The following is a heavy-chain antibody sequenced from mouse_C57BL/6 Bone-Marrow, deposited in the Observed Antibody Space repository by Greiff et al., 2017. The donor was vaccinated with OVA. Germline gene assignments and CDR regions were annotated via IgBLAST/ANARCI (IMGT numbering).Heavy chain of an antibody. CDR3: ARDGYFLFAY. Sequence: QVQLQQSGAELARPGASVKMSCKASGYTFTSYTMHWVKQRPGQGLEWIGYINPSSGYTKYNQKFKDKATLTADKSSSTAYMQLSSLTSEDSAVYFCARDGYFLFAYWGQGTLVTVSA. D-gene: IGHD2-3*01. CDR2: INPSSGYT. CDR1: GYTFTSYT. V-gene: IGHV1-4*01. J-gene: IGHJ3*01.